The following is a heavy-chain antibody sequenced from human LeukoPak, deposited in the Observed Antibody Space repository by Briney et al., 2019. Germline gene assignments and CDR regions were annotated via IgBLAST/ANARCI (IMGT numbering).Heavy chain of an antibody. CDR1: GLTFSTYW. Sequence: GGSLRLSCAASGLTFSTYWMNWVRQAAGKGLEWVSSISTTSSYTYNADSVKGRFTISRDKVKNSLWLQMDSLRAEDTAVYYCARVSLLWFGELPFDPWGQGTLVTVSS. J-gene: IGHJ5*02. CDR2: ISTTSSYT. D-gene: IGHD3-10*01. V-gene: IGHV3-21*01. CDR3: ARVSLLWFGELPFDP.